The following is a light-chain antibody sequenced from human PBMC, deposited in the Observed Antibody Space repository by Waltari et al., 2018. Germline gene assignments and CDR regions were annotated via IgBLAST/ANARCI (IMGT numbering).Light chain of an antibody. CDR1: SGHNNYA. Sequence: QLVLTQSPSASASLGASVKPTCTLSSGHNNYAIAWPQQQPEKGPRFLMKVDNDGSRTKGDGIPDRFSGSTSGAERYLTISSLQSEDEADYYCQTWDSGIWVFGGGTKLTVL. V-gene: IGLV4-69*01. J-gene: IGLJ3*02. CDR2: VDNDGSR. CDR3: QTWDSGIWV.